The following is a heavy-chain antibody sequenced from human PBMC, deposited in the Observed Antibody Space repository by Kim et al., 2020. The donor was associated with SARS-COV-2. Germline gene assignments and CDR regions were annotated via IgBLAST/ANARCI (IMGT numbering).Heavy chain of an antibody. D-gene: IGHD3-22*01. CDR3: ARDSSGYSPYHYYYYMDV. CDR1: GYTFTSYA. V-gene: IGHV7-4-1*02. J-gene: IGHJ6*03. Sequence: ASVKVSCKASGYTFTSYAMNWVRQAPGQGLEWMGWINTNTGNPTYAQGFTGRFVFSMDTSVSTAYLQISSLKAEDTAVYYCARDSSGYSPYHYYYYMDVWGKGTTVTVSS. CDR2: INTNTGNP.